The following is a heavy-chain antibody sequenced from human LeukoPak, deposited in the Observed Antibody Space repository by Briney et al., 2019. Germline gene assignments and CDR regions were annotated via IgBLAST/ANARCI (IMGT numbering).Heavy chain of an antibody. CDR3: ARYYYDSSGYWYYFDY. CDR1: GFTVSSNY. Sequence: GRSLRLSCAASGFTVSSNYMSWVRQAPGKGLEWVSVIYSGGSTYYADSVKGRFTISRDNSKNTLYLQMNSLRAEDTAVYYCARYYYDSSGYWYYFDYWGQGTLVTVSS. V-gene: IGHV3-53*01. CDR2: IYSGGST. D-gene: IGHD3-22*01. J-gene: IGHJ4*02.